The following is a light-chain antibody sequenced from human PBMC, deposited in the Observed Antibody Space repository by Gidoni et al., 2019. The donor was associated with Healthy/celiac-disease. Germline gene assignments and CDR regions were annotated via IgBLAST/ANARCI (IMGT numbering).Light chain of an antibody. CDR2: GAS. Sequence: EIVLTQSPGTLSLSPGERDTLSCRASQSVSSSYLAWYQQKPGPAPRLLIYGASSRATGIPGMFGGSGCTTYFTLTISRLEPEDFAVYYCQRYDSSLLTFGQGTKVEIK. CDR1: QSVSSSY. CDR3: QRYDSSLLT. J-gene: IGKJ1*01. V-gene: IGKV3-20*01.